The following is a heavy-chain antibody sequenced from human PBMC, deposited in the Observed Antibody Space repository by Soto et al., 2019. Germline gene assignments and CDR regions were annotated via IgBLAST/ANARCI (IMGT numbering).Heavy chain of an antibody. D-gene: IGHD6-13*01. J-gene: IGHJ6*02. V-gene: IGHV3-74*01. CDR1: GFTFSSDW. CDR2: INSDGSSR. CDR3: ARGVAGAGGSYGMDV. Sequence: EVQLVESGGGLVQPGGSLRLSCVASGFTFSSDWMHWVRQAPGKGLVWVSRINSDGSSRSSGDSVKGRFTISRDNAKSTLYLQMNSLRAEDTAVYYCARGVAGAGGSYGMDVWGQGTTVTVSS.